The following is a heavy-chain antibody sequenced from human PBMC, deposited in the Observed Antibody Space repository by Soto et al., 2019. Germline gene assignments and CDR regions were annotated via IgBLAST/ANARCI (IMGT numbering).Heavy chain of an antibody. Sequence: QVQLQESGPGLVKPSETLSLSCTVSGGSISSYYWSWFRQSPGKRMEWIGYVHHSWGSSYNPSLPRXVPXSLDTAKSQFSLKVPSVTATDTAVYYCARQGFGPLHGLVAVWGQGTTVTVSS. J-gene: IGHJ6*02. CDR1: GGSISSYY. V-gene: IGHV4-59*08. CDR2: VHHSWGS. D-gene: IGHD3-10*01. CDR3: ARQGFGPLHGLVAV.